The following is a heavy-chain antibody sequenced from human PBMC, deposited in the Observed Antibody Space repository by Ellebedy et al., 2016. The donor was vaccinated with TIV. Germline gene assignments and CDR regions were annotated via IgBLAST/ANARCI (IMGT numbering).Heavy chain of an antibody. CDR2: IYYSGST. J-gene: IGHJ4*02. V-gene: IGHV4-39*01. CDR3: ARHGCPGGDCPRPPTGVDY. CDR1: GGSISSSSYY. D-gene: IGHD2-21*02. Sequence: GSLRLXXTVSGGSISSSSYYWGWIRQPPGKGLEWIGSIYYSGSTYYNPSLKSRVTISVDTSKNQFSLKLSSVTAADTAVYYCARHGCPGGDCPRPPTGVDYWGQGTLVTVSS.